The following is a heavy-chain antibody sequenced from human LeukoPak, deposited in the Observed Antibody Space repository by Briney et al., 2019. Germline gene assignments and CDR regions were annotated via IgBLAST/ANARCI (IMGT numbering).Heavy chain of an antibody. J-gene: IGHJ6*02. CDR1: GGTFSSYA. Sequence: ASVKVSCKASGGTFSSYAISWVRQAPGQGLEWMGGIIPIFGPANYAQKFQGRVTITADESTSTAYMELSSLRSENTAVYYCARPETKLELPYYYYYYGMDVWGQGTTVTVSS. D-gene: IGHD1-7*01. V-gene: IGHV1-69*13. CDR2: IIPIFGPA. CDR3: ARPETKLELPYYYYYYGMDV.